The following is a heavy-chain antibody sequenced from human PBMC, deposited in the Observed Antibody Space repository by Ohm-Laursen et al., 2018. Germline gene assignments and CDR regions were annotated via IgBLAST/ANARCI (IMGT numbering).Heavy chain of an antibody. D-gene: IGHD4-17*01. CDR1: GFTFDDYA. Sequence: SLRLSCAASGFTFDDYAMHWVRQAPGKGLEWVSGISWNSGSIGYADSVKGRFTISRDNAKNSLYLQMNSLRAEDTAVYYCARDLGDYLWGQGTLVTVSS. CDR2: ISWNSGSI. CDR3: ARDLGDYL. J-gene: IGHJ4*02. V-gene: IGHV3-9*01.